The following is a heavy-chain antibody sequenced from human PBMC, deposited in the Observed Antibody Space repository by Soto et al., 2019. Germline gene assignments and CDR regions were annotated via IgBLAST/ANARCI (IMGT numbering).Heavy chain of an antibody. Sequence: ASVKVSCKVSGYTLTELSMHWVRQAPGQGLEWMGGFDPEDGETIYAQKFQGRVTMTEDTSTDTAYMELSSLRSEDTAVYYCATVGRITMIVVSLDAFDIWGQGTMVT. CDR2: FDPEDGET. J-gene: IGHJ3*02. V-gene: IGHV1-24*01. D-gene: IGHD3-22*01. CDR1: GYTLTELS. CDR3: ATVGRITMIVVSLDAFDI.